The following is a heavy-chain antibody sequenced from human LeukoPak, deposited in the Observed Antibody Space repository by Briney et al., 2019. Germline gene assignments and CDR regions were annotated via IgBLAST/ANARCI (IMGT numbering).Heavy chain of an antibody. Sequence: ASVKVSCKASGYTFTGYYMHWVRQAPGQGLEWMGWINPNSGGTNYAQKFQGRVTMTRDTSISTAYMELSRLRSDDTAVYYCARDRQWLVLFDYWGQGTLVTVSS. J-gene: IGHJ4*02. V-gene: IGHV1-2*02. D-gene: IGHD6-19*01. CDR1: GYTFTGYY. CDR2: INPNSGGT. CDR3: ARDRQWLVLFDY.